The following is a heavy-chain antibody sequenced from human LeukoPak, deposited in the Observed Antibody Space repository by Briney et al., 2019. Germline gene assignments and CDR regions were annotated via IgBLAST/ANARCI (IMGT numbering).Heavy chain of an antibody. Sequence: GASVKVSCKASGGTFSSYAISWERQAPGQGLEWMGGIIPIFGTANYAQKFQGRVTITADESTSTAYMELSSLRSEDTAVYYCAIDYYGSGSYYGFSYGMDVWGQGTTVTVSS. CDR1: GGTFSSYA. V-gene: IGHV1-69*13. CDR2: IIPIFGTA. D-gene: IGHD3-10*01. J-gene: IGHJ6*02. CDR3: AIDYYGSGSYYGFSYGMDV.